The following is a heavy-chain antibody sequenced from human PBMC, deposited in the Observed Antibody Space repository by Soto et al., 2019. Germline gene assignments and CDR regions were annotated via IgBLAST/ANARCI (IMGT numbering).Heavy chain of an antibody. J-gene: IGHJ4*02. CDR1: GFTFSDYA. V-gene: IGHV3-30*18. CDR3: AKGGRQWLVTSDVSY. D-gene: IGHD6-19*01. CDR2: VSHDGRNT. Sequence: VQLVESGGGVVQPGRSLRLSCAASGFTFSDYAMHWVRQAPGKGLEWVAVVSHDGRNTHYADSVKGRFTISRDSSKNTVALEMTSLRAEDTAVSYCAKGGRQWLVTSDVSYWGQGALVTVSS.